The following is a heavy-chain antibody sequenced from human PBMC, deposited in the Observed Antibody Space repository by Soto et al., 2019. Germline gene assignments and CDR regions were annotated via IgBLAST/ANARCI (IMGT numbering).Heavy chain of an antibody. D-gene: IGHD1-26*01. CDR3: TQASIGKSNWFDP. CDR1: GFTFSGSA. Sequence: GGSLRLSCAASGFTFSGSAMHWVRQASGKGLEWVGRIRSKANSYATAYAASVKGRFTISRDDSKNTAYLQMNSLKTEDTAVYYGTQASIGKSNWFDPWGQGGLVTVST. V-gene: IGHV3-73*01. J-gene: IGHJ5*02. CDR2: IRSKANSYAT.